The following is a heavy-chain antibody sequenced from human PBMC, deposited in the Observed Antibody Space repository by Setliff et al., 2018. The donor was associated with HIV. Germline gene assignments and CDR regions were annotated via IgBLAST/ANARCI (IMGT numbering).Heavy chain of an antibody. CDR2: IIPKSDTT. Sequence: ASVKVSCKASGDIFSFYALSWVRQAPGQGLEWMGKIIPKSDTTTYAQKFQGRVKMTADKSSNTAYMELTSLTSEDTAVYYCAWNHPDHTTSHPEAFALWGQGTMVAVSS. V-gene: IGHV1-69*06. J-gene: IGHJ3*01. D-gene: IGHD1-1*01. CDR3: AWNHPDHTTSHPEAFAL. CDR1: GDIFSFYA.